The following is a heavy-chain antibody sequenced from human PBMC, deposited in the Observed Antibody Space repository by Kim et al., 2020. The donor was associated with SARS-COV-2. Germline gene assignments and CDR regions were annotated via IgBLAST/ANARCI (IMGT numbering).Heavy chain of an antibody. CDR2: IIPILGIA. J-gene: IGHJ6*02. Sequence: SVKVSCKASGGTFSSYTISWVRQAPGQGLEWMGRIIPILGIANYAQKFQGRVTITADKSTSTAYMELSSLRSEDTAVYYCARGNYYYYYGMDVWGQGTTVTVSS. CDR3: ARGNYYYYYGMDV. V-gene: IGHV1-69*02. CDR1: GGTFSSYT.